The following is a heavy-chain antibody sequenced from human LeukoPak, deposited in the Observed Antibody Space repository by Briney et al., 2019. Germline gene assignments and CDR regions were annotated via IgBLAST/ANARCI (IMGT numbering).Heavy chain of an antibody. D-gene: IGHD6-13*01. CDR3: AKTRPLDSSSWSHGDY. J-gene: IGHJ4*02. CDR2: ISGSGDST. Sequence: GGSLRLSCAASGFTFSSYAMSWVRRAPGKGLEWVSAISGSGDSTYYGDSVKGRFTISRDNSKNTLYLQMNSLRAEDTAVYYCAKTRPLDSSSWSHGDYWGQGTLVTVSS. CDR1: GFTFSSYA. V-gene: IGHV3-23*01.